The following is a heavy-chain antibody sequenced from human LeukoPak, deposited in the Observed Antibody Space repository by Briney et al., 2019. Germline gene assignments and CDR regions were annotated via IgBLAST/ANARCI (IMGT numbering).Heavy chain of an antibody. V-gene: IGHV3-21*01. D-gene: IGHD6-6*01. Sequence: AGGSLRLSCAASGFTFSSYEMNWVRQAPGKGLEWVSSISSSSRYINYADSVKGRFTISTDNAKNSLFLQKNSLRAEDTAVYYCASPPSVDSSSPYYFEYWGQGTLVTVSS. CDR2: ISSSSRYI. J-gene: IGHJ4*02. CDR1: GFTFSSYE. CDR3: ASPPSVDSSSPYYFEY.